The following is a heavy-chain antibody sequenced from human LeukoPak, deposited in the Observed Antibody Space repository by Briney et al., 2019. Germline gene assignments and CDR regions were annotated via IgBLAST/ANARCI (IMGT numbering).Heavy chain of an antibody. Sequence: SETLSLTCTVSGGSISSSSYYWGWIRQPPGKGLEWIVSIYYSGSTYYNPSLKSRVTISVDTSKNQFSLKLSSVTAADTAVYYCARLSPNSSYDFWSGYAHDAFDIWGQGTMVTVSS. D-gene: IGHD3-3*01. CDR3: ARLSPNSSYDFWSGYAHDAFDI. V-gene: IGHV4-39*01. CDR1: GGSISSSSYY. J-gene: IGHJ3*02. CDR2: IYYSGST.